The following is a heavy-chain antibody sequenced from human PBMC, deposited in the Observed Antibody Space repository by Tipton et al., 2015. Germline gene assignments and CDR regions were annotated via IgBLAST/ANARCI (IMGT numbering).Heavy chain of an antibody. CDR3: ATHVRGPKRIGVVSGTIYHYSAMDI. Sequence: RSLRLSCAASGFSFSSYGMHWVRQAPGKGLEWVAVIWYDGRNQRYADSVKGRFTISRDNSKNTLYLQMNTLRVEDTAVYYCATHVRGPKRIGVVSGTIYHYSAMDIWGQGTTVTVSS. V-gene: IGHV3-33*01. CDR1: GFSFSSYG. J-gene: IGHJ6*02. CDR2: IWYDGRNQ. D-gene: IGHD3-3*01.